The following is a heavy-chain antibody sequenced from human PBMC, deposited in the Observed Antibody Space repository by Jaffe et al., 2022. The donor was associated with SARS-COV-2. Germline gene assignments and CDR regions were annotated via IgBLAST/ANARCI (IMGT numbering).Heavy chain of an antibody. Sequence: EVQLVESGGGLVKPGGSLRLSCAASGFTFSNAWMNWVRQGPGKGLEWVGRIKSKTNGGTRDLAAPAKGRFTISRDDSKNTLFLQMNSLKTEDTAVYYCAAGTGKSDFDYWGQGTLVTVSS. CDR2: IKSKTNGGTR. V-gene: IGHV3-15*01. CDR3: AAGTGKSDFDY. CDR1: GFTFSNAW. D-gene: IGHD3-9*01. J-gene: IGHJ4*02.